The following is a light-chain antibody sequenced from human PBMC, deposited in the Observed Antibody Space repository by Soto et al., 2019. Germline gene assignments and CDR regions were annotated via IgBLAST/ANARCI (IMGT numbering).Light chain of an antibody. V-gene: IGLV2-23*02. J-gene: IGLJ1*01. CDR3: CSYAGSSTFAYV. Sequence: QSVLTQPASVSGSPGQSITISCTGTSSDVGSYNLVSWYQQHPGKAPKLMIYEVSKRPSGVSNRFSGFKSGNTASLTIFGLQAEDEADYYCCSYAGSSTFAYVFGTGTKVTVL. CDR1: SSDVGSYNL. CDR2: EVS.